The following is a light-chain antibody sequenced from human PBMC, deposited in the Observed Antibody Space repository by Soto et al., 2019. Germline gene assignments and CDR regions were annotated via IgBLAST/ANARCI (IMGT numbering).Light chain of an antibody. CDR2: KAS. J-gene: IGKJ2*01. CDR3: QQYNSYPYT. CDR1: QSISSW. V-gene: IGKV1-5*03. Sequence: DIQMTQSPSTLSSSVGDRVTITCRASQSISSWLAWYQQKPGKAPNLLIYKASSLESGVPSRFSGSGSETEFTLTISSLQPDDFTTYYCQQYNSYPYTCGQGTKLEIK.